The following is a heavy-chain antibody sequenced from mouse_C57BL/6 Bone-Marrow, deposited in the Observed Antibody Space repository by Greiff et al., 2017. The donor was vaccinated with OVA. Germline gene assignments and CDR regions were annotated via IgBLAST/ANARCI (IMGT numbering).Heavy chain of an antibody. D-gene: IGHD1-1*01. J-gene: IGHJ1*03. Sequence: VQLKQSGAELVRPGASVKLSCTASGFNIKDYYMHWVKQRPEQGLEWIGRIDPEDGDTVYAPKFQGKATMTADTSSNTAYLQLSSLTSEDTAVYYCTTRFHYYGSSSYWYFDVWGTGTTVTVSS. V-gene: IGHV14-1*01. CDR2: IDPEDGDT. CDR1: GFNIKDYY. CDR3: TTRFHYYGSSSYWYFDV.